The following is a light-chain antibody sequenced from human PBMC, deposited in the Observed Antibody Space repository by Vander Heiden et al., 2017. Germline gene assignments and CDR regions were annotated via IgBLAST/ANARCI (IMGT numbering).Light chain of an antibody. CDR2: SNN. CDR1: SSNIGSNT. V-gene: IGLV1-44*01. J-gene: IGLJ2*01. Sequence: QSVLTQPPSASGTPGQRVTISCSGSSSNIGSNTVNGYQQLPGTAPKLLIYSNNQRPSGVPDRFSGSKSGTSASLAISGLQSEDEADYYCAAWDDSLNGDVVFGGGTKLTVL. CDR3: AAWDDSLNGDVV.